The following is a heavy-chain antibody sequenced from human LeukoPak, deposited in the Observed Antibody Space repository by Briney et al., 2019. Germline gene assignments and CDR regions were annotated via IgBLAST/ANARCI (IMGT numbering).Heavy chain of an antibody. D-gene: IGHD2-15*01. J-gene: IGHJ6*03. CDR1: GFTFDDYA. CDR2: ISWNSGSI. V-gene: IGHV3-9*01. CDR3: AKGGGCSGGSCRYYYYYYYMDV. Sequence: GGSLRLSCAASGFTFDDYAMHWVRQAPGKGLEWVSGISWNSGSIGYADSVKGRFTISRDNAKSSLYLQMNSLRAEDTALYYCAKGGGCSGGSCRYYYYYYYMDVWGKGTTVTVSS.